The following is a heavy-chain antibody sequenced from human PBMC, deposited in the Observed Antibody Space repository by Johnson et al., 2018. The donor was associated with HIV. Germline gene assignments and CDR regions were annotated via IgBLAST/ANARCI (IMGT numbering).Heavy chain of an antibody. V-gene: IGHV3-30*19. D-gene: IGHD5-18*01. J-gene: IGHJ3*02. CDR3: ARLPSGYSRDDLDI. CDR2: ISYDGSNK. Sequence: QVQLVESGGGVVQPGGSLRLSCAASGFTFSSYGMHWVRQAPGKGLEWVAVISYDGSNKYYADSVKGRCTVSRENSKNKLYLQINSLRPEDTAVYYCARLPSGYSRDDLDIWGQGTMVTVSS. CDR1: GFTFSSYG.